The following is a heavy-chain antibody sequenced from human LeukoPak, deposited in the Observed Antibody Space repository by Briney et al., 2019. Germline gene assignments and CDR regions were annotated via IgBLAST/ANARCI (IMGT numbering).Heavy chain of an antibody. CDR2: IKQDGSEK. CDR3: ARADNQYYYDSSGYHSYYYYMDV. J-gene: IGHJ6*03. V-gene: IGHV3-7*01. D-gene: IGHD3-22*01. Sequence: PGGSLRLSCAASGFTFSSYWMSWVRQAPGKGLEWVANIKQDGSEKYYVDSVKGRFTISRDNAKNSLYLQMNSLRAEDTAVYYCARADNQYYYDSSGYHSYYYYMDVWGKGTTVTVSS. CDR1: GFTFSSYW.